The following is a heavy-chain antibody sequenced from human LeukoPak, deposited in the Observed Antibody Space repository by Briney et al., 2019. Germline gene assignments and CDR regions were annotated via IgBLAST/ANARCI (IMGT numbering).Heavy chain of an antibody. CDR1: GYTFIDYA. D-gene: IGHD6-13*01. Sequence: GASVTVSCKGSGYTFIDYAIHWVRQAPGQRLEWMGWIDAGNGNTNFAQKFQGRVTITRDTSASTAFMELSSLTSADTSVYYCARDKTNTWYGAVDYWGQGTLATVSS. J-gene: IGHJ4*02. CDR3: ARDKTNTWYGAVDY. CDR2: IDAGNGNT. V-gene: IGHV1-3*01.